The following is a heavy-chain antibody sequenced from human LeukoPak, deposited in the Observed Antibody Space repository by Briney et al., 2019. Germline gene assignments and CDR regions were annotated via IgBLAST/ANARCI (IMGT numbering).Heavy chain of an antibody. D-gene: IGHD3-9*01. CDR3: ARSDRDSDWFIDDY. CDR2: TDTTSQYI. CDR1: GFTFSSYN. V-gene: IGHV3-21*01. Sequence: GGSLRLSCAAPGFTFSSYNMNWVRQSPGKGLEWVASTDTTSQYIFYPDSVKGRSTISRDNTRNSLYLQMHSLRAEDSGLYYCARSDRDSDWFIDDYWGQGTLVTVSS. J-gene: IGHJ4*02.